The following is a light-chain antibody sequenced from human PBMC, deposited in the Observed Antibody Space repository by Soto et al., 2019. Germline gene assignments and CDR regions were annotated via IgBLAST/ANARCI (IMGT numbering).Light chain of an antibody. V-gene: IGKV1-33*01. J-gene: IGKJ5*01. Sequence: IRMTQSPSSLFQSVGERATITCQASQDISTYLNWYQQKQGKAPKLRIYDASNLETGVPSRFSGSGSGTDFTFTISSLQPEDIVTYYCQRYDNLPGGPFGQGTRLEIK. CDR1: QDISTY. CDR2: DAS. CDR3: QRYDNLPGGP.